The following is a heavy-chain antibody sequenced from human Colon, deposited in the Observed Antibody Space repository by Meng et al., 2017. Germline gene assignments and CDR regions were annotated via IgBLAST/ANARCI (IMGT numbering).Heavy chain of an antibody. V-gene: IGHV1-3*01. Sequence: QVQLVQSGAEVKKPGASLKVSCKASGYTFTSYSMHWVRQAPGQGLQWLGWINVVNGNTIHSQKFEDRLTITRDTSASTFYMELSSLTSEDTAVYYCSRDGSTRGDQWGQGTLVTVSS. CDR1: GYTFTSYS. J-gene: IGHJ5*02. CDR2: INVVNGNT. CDR3: SRDGSTRGDQ.